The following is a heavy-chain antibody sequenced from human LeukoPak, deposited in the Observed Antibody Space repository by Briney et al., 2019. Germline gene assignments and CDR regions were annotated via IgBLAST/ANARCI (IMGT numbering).Heavy chain of an antibody. V-gene: IGHV3-30*18. Sequence: GRSLRLSCAASGFTFSSYGMHWVRQAGGKGLGWVAVISYDGSNKYYADSVKARFTISRDNSKNTMYLQMNRLRAEDTAMYYCAKDGINYYGSGSYDYWGQGTLVTVSS. CDR2: ISYDGSNK. CDR3: AKDGINYYGSGSYDY. D-gene: IGHD3-10*01. CDR1: GFTFSSYG. J-gene: IGHJ4*02.